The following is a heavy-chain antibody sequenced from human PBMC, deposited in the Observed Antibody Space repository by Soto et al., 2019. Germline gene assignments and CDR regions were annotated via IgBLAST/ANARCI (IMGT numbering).Heavy chain of an antibody. J-gene: IGHJ6*03. CDR2: ISGSGGST. CDR1: GFTFSSYA. V-gene: IGHV3-23*01. Sequence: GGSLRLSCAASGFTFSSYAMSWVRQAPGKGLEWVSAISGSGGSTYYADSVKGRFTISRDNSKNTLYLQMNSLRAEDTAVYYCAKVPEFSYYYYMDVWGKGTTVTVSS. CDR3: AKVPEFSYYYYMDV.